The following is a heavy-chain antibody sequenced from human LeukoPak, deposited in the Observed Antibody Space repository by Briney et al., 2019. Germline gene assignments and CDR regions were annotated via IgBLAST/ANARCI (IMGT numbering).Heavy chain of an antibody. CDR2: IYTSGST. V-gene: IGHV4-4*07. Sequence: KPSETLSLTCTVSSGSISSYYWTWIRQPAGKGLEWIGHIYTSGSTNYNPSLKSRVTMSLDTSKKQFSLKLSSVTAADTAVYFCARATATGWYYFDYWGQGTLVTVSS. J-gene: IGHJ4*02. CDR3: ARATATGWYYFDY. CDR1: SGSISSYY. D-gene: IGHD6-19*01.